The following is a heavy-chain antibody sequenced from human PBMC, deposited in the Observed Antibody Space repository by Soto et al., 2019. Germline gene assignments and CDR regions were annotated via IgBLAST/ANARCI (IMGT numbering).Heavy chain of an antibody. V-gene: IGHV3-23*01. Sequence: PGGSLRLSCAASVFTFSSYAMTWVRQAPGKGLEWVSVISGSGGSTHYADSVKGRSTIARDNSKNTLYLQMNSLKTEETAVYYCTTDQQQLWPLGYWGQGTLVTVSS. CDR3: TTDQQQLWPLGY. CDR1: VFTFSSYA. D-gene: IGHD5-18*01. J-gene: IGHJ4*02. CDR2: ISGSGGST.